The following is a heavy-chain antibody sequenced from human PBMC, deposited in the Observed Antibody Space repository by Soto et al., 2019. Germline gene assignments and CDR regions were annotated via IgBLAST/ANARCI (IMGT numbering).Heavy chain of an antibody. J-gene: IGHJ4*02. V-gene: IGHV3-23*01. CDR1: GFTFSSYA. Sequence: GGSLRLSCAASGFTFSSYAMSWVRQAPGKGLEWVSAISGSGGSTYYADSVKGRFTISRDNSKNTLYLQMNSLRAEDTAVYYCAKDIGLLWFGETYWDLEYYFDYWGQGTLVTVSS. D-gene: IGHD3-10*01. CDR3: AKDIGLLWFGETYWDLEYYFDY. CDR2: ISGSGGST.